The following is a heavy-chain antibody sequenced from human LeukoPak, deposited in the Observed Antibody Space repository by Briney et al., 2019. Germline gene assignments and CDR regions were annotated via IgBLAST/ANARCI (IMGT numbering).Heavy chain of an antibody. D-gene: IGHD5-18*01. CDR3: ARYGESYGDAFDI. CDR2: IYYSGST. CDR1: GGSISSSSYY. Sequence: KASETLSLTCTVSGGSISSSSYYWGWIRQPPGKGLEWIGSIYYSGSTYYNPSLKSRVTISVDTSKNQFSLKLSSVTAADTAVYYCARYGESYGDAFDIWGQGTMVTVSS. J-gene: IGHJ3*02. V-gene: IGHV4-39*01.